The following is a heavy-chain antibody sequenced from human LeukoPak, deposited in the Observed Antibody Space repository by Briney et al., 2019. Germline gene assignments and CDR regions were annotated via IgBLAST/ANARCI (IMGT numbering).Heavy chain of an antibody. J-gene: IGHJ4*02. D-gene: IGHD6-13*01. CDR1: GFTFDDYA. Sequence: GRSLRLSCAASGFTFDDYAMHWVRQAPGKGLEWVSGISWNSGNIGYADSVKGRFTISRDNAKNSLYLQMNSLRAEDTALYYCVKDFYSSSWYVFDFWGQGALVTVSS. V-gene: IGHV3-9*01. CDR2: ISWNSGNI. CDR3: VKDFYSSSWYVFDF.